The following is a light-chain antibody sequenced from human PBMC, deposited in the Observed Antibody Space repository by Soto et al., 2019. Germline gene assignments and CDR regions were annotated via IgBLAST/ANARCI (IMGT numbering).Light chain of an antibody. CDR2: RNN. Sequence: QSAVTQPPSASGTPGQRVTFSCSGSSSNIGSNTVNWYQQLPGTAPRLLIYRNNQRPSGVPDRFSGSKSGTSASLAISGLQSEDEADYYCAAWDDSLNGVVFGGGTKLTVL. CDR1: SSNIGSNT. CDR3: AAWDDSLNGVV. V-gene: IGLV1-44*01. J-gene: IGLJ2*01.